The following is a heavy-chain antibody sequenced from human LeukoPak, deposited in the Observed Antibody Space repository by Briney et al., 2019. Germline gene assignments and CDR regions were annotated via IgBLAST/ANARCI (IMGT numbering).Heavy chain of an antibody. CDR3: ASTYGSGSYSFDY. D-gene: IGHD3-10*01. Sequence: GGSLRLSCAASGFTFSIYAMSWVRQAPGKGLEWVSSISISGYIYYTHSVKGRFTISRDNAKNPLYLQMNSLRAEDTAVYYCASTYGSGSYSFDYWGQGTLVTVSS. V-gene: IGHV3-21*01. CDR1: GFTFSIYA. J-gene: IGHJ4*02. CDR2: ISISGYI.